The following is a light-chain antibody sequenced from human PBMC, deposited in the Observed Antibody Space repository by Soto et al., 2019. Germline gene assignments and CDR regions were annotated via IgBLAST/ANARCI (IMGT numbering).Light chain of an antibody. Sequence: DIVLTQSPGTLPLSPGERATLSCMASQSVSSSYLAWYQQKPGQAPRLLIYDASSRATGIPDRFSGSGSGTDFTLTISRLEPEDFAVYYCQQYGSLVLTFGGGTKVAIQ. CDR1: QSVSSSY. J-gene: IGKJ4*01. CDR2: DAS. CDR3: QQYGSLVLT. V-gene: IGKV3-20*01.